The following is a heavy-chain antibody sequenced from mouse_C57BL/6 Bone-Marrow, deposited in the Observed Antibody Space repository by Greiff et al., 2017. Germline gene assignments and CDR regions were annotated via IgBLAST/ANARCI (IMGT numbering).Heavy chain of an antibody. D-gene: IGHD1-1*01. CDR1: GYSFTDYN. J-gene: IGHJ2*01. CDR2: INPNYGTT. Sequence: EVQLQQSGPELVKPGASVKISCKASGYSFTDYNMNWVKQSNGKSLEWIGVINPNYGTTSYNQKFKGKATLTVDQSSSTAYMQLTSLTSEDSAVYYCATITTVVATGFDYWGQGTTLTVSS. CDR3: ATITTVVATGFDY. V-gene: IGHV1-39*01.